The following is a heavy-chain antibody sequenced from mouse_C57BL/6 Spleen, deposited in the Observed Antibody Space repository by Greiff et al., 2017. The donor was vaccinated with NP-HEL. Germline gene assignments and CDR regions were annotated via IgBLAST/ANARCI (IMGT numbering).Heavy chain of an antibody. Sequence: QVQLQQPGAELVKPGASVKLSCKASGYTFTSYWMHWVKQRPGQGLEWIGMIHPNSGSTNYNEKFKSKATLTVDKSSSTAYMQLSSLTSEDSAVYYCAREDYGSCFDYWGQGTTLTVSS. CDR1: GYTFTSYW. D-gene: IGHD1-1*01. CDR3: AREDYGSCFDY. J-gene: IGHJ2*01. V-gene: IGHV1-64*01. CDR2: IHPNSGST.